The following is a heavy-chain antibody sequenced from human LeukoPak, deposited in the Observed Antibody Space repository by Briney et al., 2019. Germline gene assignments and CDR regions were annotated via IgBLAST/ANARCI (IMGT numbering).Heavy chain of an antibody. Sequence: PSETLSLTCTVSGGSISSYYWSWIRQPPGKGLEWIGYIYYSGSTNYNPSLKSRVTISVDTSKNQFSLKLSSVTAADTAVYYCARVGFGELLDAFDIWGQGTMVTVSS. CDR3: ARVGFGELLDAFDI. V-gene: IGHV4-59*08. CDR1: GGSISSYY. D-gene: IGHD3-10*01. CDR2: IYYSGST. J-gene: IGHJ3*02.